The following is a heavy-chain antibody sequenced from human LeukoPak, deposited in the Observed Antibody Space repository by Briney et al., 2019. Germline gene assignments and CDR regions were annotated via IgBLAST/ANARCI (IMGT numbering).Heavy chain of an antibody. D-gene: IGHD3-3*01. V-gene: IGHV3-23*01. CDR1: GFTFSSYA. CDR3: AKGPREGLFWSGYSPFDY. Sequence: TGGSPRLSCAASGFTFSSYAMSWVRQAPGKGLEWVSAISGSGGSTYYADSAKGRFTISRDNSKNTLYLQMNSLRAEDTAVYYCAKGPREGLFWSGYSPFDYWGQGTLVTVSS. J-gene: IGHJ4*02. CDR2: ISGSGGST.